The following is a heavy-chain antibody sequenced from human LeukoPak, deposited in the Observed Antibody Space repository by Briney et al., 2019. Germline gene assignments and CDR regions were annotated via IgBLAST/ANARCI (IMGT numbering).Heavy chain of an antibody. V-gene: IGHV1-18*01. J-gene: IGHJ4*02. CDR1: GGTFSSYA. CDR3: ARDLKMGYSSGRYSWGTGSSNDY. Sequence: ASVKVSCKASGGTFSSYAISWVRQAPGQGLEWMGWISAYNDTNYAQKFQGRITMTTDTSTSTAYMELRSLRSDDTAVYYCARDLKMGYSSGRYSWGTGSSNDYWGQGTLVTVSS. D-gene: IGHD6-19*01. CDR2: ISAYNDT.